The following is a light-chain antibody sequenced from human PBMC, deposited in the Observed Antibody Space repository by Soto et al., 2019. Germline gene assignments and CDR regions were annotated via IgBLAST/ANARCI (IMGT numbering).Light chain of an antibody. Sequence: QSALTQPPSASGSPGQSVTISCTGTSSDVGGYDRVSWFQQHPGKAPKLIIYRVTDRLSGVPDRFSGSKSGNTASLTVSGLQDEDEADYACGSYGGRSHKVFGGGTKLTVL. V-gene: IGLV2-8*01. CDR2: RVT. CDR3: GSYGGRSHKV. CDR1: SSDVGGYDR. J-gene: IGLJ2*01.